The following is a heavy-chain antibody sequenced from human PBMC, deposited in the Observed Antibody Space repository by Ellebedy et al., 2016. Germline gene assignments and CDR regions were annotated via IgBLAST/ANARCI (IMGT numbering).Heavy chain of an antibody. CDR3: VKMTDFDY. D-gene: IGHD5-24*01. J-gene: IGHJ4*03. CDR2: IRQDGKEA. Sequence: GGSLRLSCAASGFIFTNYWMSWVRQAPGKGLEWVANIRQDGKEAHYMDSVRVRFTLLRDNTKVSLHLQMNSLTTEDKAVYYCVKMTDFDYWGQGTLVTVSS. CDR1: GFIFTNYW. V-gene: IGHV3-7*01.